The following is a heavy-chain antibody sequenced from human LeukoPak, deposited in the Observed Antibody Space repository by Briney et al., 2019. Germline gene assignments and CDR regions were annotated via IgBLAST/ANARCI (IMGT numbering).Heavy chain of an antibody. CDR1: GFTFSNYA. Sequence: PGGSLRLSCAASGFTFSNYAMSWVRQAPGKGLEWVAIITATGDTAYYADSVKGRFTISRDNSRNTVYMQMDSLRAEDTAIYYCAGDRNSDWYSPLDYWGQGSQVTVSP. V-gene: IGHV3-23*01. J-gene: IGHJ4*02. D-gene: IGHD6-19*01. CDR2: ITATGDTA. CDR3: AGDRNSDWYSPLDY.